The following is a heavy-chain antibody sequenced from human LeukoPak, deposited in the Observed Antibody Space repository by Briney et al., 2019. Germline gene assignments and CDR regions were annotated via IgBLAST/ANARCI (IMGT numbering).Heavy chain of an antibody. CDR3: ARTTHPYYFDY. CDR1: GYTFTSYA. J-gene: IGHJ4*02. D-gene: IGHD4-17*01. CDR2: INTNTGNP. Sequence: GASVKVSCKASGYTFTSYAVNWVRQAPGQELEWMGWINTNTGNPTYAQGFTGRFVFSLDTSVSTAYLQISSLKAEDTAVYYCARTTHPYYFDYWGQGTLVTVSS. V-gene: IGHV7-4-1*02.